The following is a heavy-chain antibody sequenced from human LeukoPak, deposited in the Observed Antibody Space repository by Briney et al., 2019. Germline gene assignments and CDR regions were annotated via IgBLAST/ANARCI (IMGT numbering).Heavy chain of an antibody. CDR1: GFTFSTYP. V-gene: IGHV3-64*01. D-gene: IGHD6-19*01. CDR3: AREAPPGSFDY. J-gene: IGHJ4*02. CDR2: ISGDGTST. Sequence: GGSLRLSCAASGFTFSTYPMHWVRQAPGKGLESVSAISGDGTSTYYANSVKGRFTISRDNSKYTLYLQMGSLRPEDTAVYYCAREAPPGSFDYWGQGTLVTVSS.